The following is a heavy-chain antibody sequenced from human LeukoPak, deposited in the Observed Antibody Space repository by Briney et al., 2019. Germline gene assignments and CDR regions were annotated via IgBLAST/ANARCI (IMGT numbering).Heavy chain of an antibody. V-gene: IGHV3-11*01. CDR3: ARGPRWVLYCGGDCYPNFDY. Sequence: PGGSLRLSCAASGFTFSDYYMSWIRQAPGKGLEWVSYISSSGSTIYYADSVKGRFTISRDNAKNSLYLQMNSLRAEDTAVYYCARGPRWVLYCGGDCYPNFDYWGQGTLVTVSS. CDR2: ISSSGSTI. D-gene: IGHD2-21*02. CDR1: GFTFSDYY. J-gene: IGHJ4*02.